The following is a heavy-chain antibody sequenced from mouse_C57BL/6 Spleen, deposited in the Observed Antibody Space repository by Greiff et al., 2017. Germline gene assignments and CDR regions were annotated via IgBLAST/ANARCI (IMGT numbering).Heavy chain of an antibody. Sequence: QVQLKESGPELVKPGASVKISCKASGYAFSSSWMNWVKQRPGKGLEWIGRIYPGDGDTNYNGKFKGKATLTAAKSSSTAYMQLSSLTSEDSAVYFCASQAYYSNPAWFAYWGQGTLVTVSA. J-gene: IGHJ3*01. V-gene: IGHV1-82*01. D-gene: IGHD2-5*01. CDR3: ASQAYYSNPAWFAY. CDR2: IYPGDGDT. CDR1: GYAFSSSW.